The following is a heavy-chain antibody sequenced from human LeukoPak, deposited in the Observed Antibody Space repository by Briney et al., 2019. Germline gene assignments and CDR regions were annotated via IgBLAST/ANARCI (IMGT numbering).Heavy chain of an antibody. J-gene: IGHJ5*02. CDR2: IYPGDSDT. CDR3: ARQRYYDFWSGYYTSNWFDP. Sequence: RGESLKISCKGSGYSFTSYWIGWVRQMPGKGLEWMGIIYPGDSDTRYSPSFQGQVTISADKSISTACLQWSSLKASDTAMYYCARQRYYDFWSGYYTSNWFDPWGQGTLVTVSS. V-gene: IGHV5-51*01. CDR1: GYSFTSYW. D-gene: IGHD3-3*01.